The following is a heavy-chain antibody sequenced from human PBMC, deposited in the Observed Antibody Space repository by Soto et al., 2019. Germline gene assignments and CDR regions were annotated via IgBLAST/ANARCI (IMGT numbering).Heavy chain of an antibody. Sequence: SETLSLTCTVSDGSVSSYYCNLFRLPPGKGLEWIGYISDIAYTSYNPSLKGRVSISVDTSKNQFSLTLTSVTAADTAVYYCARQGFGVLHGLVDVWGQGTTVTVSS. J-gene: IGHJ6*02. CDR2: ISDIAYT. CDR3: ARQGFGVLHGLVDV. D-gene: IGHD3-10*01. CDR1: DGSVSSYY. V-gene: IGHV4-59*08.